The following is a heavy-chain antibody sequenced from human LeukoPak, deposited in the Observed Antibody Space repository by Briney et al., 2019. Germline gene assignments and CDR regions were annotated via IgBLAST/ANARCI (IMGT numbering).Heavy chain of an antibody. Sequence: SETLSLTCTVSGGAISSSSYYWGWIRQPPGKGLEWIGYIYYSGSTYYNPSLKSRVTISVDTSKNQFSLKLSSVTAADTAVYYCATTRATVVTEMAFDIWGQGTMVTVSS. CDR2: IYYSGST. J-gene: IGHJ3*02. CDR3: ATTRATVVTEMAFDI. D-gene: IGHD4-23*01. CDR1: GGAISSSSYY. V-gene: IGHV4-30-4*08.